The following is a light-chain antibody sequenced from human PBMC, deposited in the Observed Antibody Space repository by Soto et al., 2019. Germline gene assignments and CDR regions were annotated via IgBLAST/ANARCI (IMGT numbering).Light chain of an antibody. CDR2: WAS. Sequence: DIVLTQSPDSLAVSLGERATINCKSSQSVLYSPNNKNYLAWYQQKPGQPPKLLYWASTRESGVPDRFSGSGSGTDFTLTISSLQAEDVAFYYCQQYHSAPQSFGQGTKVEIK. V-gene: IGKV4-1*01. J-gene: IGKJ1*01. CDR1: QSVLYSPNNKNY. CDR3: QQYHSAPQS.